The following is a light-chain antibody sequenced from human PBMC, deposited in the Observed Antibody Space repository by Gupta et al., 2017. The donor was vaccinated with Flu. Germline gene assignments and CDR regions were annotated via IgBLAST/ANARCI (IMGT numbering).Light chain of an antibody. J-gene: IGKJ2*01. CDR3: QQYGSSPPYT. V-gene: IGKV3-20*01. CDR2: GAS. Sequence: EIVLTQSPGTLSLSPGERATLSCRASQSVSSSYLAWYQQKPGQAPRLLIYGASSRATGIPDRFSGSGSGTDFTLTMSRLEPEDFAVDFCQQYGSSPPYTFGQGTKLEIK. CDR1: QSVSSSY.